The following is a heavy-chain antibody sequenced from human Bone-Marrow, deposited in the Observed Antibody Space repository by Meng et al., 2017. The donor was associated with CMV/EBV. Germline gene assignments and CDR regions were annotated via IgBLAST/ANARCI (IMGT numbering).Heavy chain of an antibody. Sequence: SVKVSCKASGGTFSSYAISWVRQAPGQGLEWMGGIIPILGIANYAQKFQGRVTITADKSTSTAYMELSSLRSEDTAVYYCARAPVPAANYYGMDVWGQGTTVTVSS. CDR3: ARAPVPAANYYGMDV. J-gene: IGHJ6*02. V-gene: IGHV1-69*10. D-gene: IGHD2-2*01. CDR2: IIPILGIA. CDR1: GGTFSSYA.